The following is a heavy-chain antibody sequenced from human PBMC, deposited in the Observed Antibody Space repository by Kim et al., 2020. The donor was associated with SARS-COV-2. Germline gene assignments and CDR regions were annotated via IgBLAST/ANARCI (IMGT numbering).Heavy chain of an antibody. D-gene: IGHD3-10*01. Sequence: ASVKVSCKASGYTFTSYDINWVRQATGQGLEWMGWMNPNSGNTGYAQKFQGRVTMTRNTSISTAYMELSSLRSEDTAVYYCAPRMIAKGRGGNWFDPWGQGTLVTVSS. J-gene: IGHJ5*02. CDR3: APRMIAKGRGGNWFDP. CDR1: GYTFTSYD. V-gene: IGHV1-8*01. CDR2: MNPNSGNT.